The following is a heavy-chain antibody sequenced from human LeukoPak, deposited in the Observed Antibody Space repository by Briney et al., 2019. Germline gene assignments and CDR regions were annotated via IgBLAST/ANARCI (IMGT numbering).Heavy chain of an antibody. CDR2: IYSGGST. Sequence: PGGSLRLSCAASGFTVSSNYMSWVRQAPGKGLEWVSVIYSGGSTYYADSVKGRFTISRDNSKNTLYLQMNSLRAEDTAVYYCARSMVVTGRYYYYYMDVWGKGTTATVS. J-gene: IGHJ6*03. D-gene: IGHD4/OR15-4a*01. CDR1: GFTVSSNY. CDR3: ARSMVVTGRYYYYYMDV. V-gene: IGHV3-53*01.